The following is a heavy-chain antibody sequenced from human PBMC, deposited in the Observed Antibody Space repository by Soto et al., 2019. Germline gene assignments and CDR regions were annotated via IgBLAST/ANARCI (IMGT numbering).Heavy chain of an antibody. CDR2: ISDDGTNK. J-gene: IGHJ5*02. CDR1: GFTFSTYA. D-gene: IGHD3-10*01. Sequence: VHLVESGGGVVQPGRSLRLSCAASGFTFSTYAMHWVRQAPGKGLEWVATISDDGTNKYYADSVKGRFTISRDNSKDTLYLQMNGLRAEDTAVYYCPREGHGDWFDPWGQGTLVTVSS. CDR3: PREGHGDWFDP. V-gene: IGHV3-30-3*01.